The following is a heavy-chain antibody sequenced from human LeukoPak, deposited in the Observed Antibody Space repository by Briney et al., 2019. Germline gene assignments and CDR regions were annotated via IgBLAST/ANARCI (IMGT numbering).Heavy chain of an antibody. CDR1: GFTFSSYA. CDR2: ISGSGGST. CDR3: ATSGYDSYYYYYMDV. Sequence: GGSLRLSCAASGFTFSSYAMSWVRQAPGKGLEWVSAISGSGGSTYYADSVKGRFTISRDNAKNTLYLQMNSLRAEDTAVYYCATSGYDSYYYYYMDVWGKGTTVTVSS. J-gene: IGHJ6*03. V-gene: IGHV3-23*01. D-gene: IGHD5-12*01.